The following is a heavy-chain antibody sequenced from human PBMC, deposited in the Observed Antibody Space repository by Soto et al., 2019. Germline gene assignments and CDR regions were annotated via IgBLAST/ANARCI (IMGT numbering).Heavy chain of an antibody. CDR1: GGTFSSYA. Sequence: ASVKVSCKASGGTFSSYAISWVRQGPGQGLEWMGGIIPIFGTANYAQKFQGRVTITADESTSTAYMELSSLRSEDTAVYYCARGYYYDSSGYYGLGYWGQGTLVPVSS. CDR2: IIPIFGTA. D-gene: IGHD3-22*01. J-gene: IGHJ4*02. V-gene: IGHV1-69*13. CDR3: ARGYYYDSSGYYGLGY.